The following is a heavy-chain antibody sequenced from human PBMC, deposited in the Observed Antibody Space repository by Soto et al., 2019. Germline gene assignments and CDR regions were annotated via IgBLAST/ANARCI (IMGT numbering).Heavy chain of an antibody. CDR2: VFSSVSA. CDR1: GVSVRSYT. CDR3: ARDGMTTGDT. V-gene: IGHV4-4*07. Sequence: QLQLQESGPGQVRPSETLSLTCIVSGVSVRSYTWSWVRQPANKGLEWIGRVFSSVSATYNPSLKSRVSISRDTPENRFSLKLGSVTSAGAGVYFCARDGMTTGDTWGPGTLVTVSS. J-gene: IGHJ4*02. D-gene: IGHD7-27*01.